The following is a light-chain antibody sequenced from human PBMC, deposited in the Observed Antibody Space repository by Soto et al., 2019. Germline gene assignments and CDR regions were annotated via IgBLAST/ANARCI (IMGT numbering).Light chain of an antibody. J-gene: IGKJ1*01. V-gene: IGKV3-20*01. CDR3: QEYGSSPPT. CDR2: GAS. CDR1: QSISRY. Sequence: EIVLAQVPGTLSLPPGERTTLSCRASQSISRYLAWYQQKPGQGPRLLIYGASSRATGTPDRFSGSGSGTDFTLTINRLEPEDFALYYCQEYGSSPPTCGQGTKGAIK.